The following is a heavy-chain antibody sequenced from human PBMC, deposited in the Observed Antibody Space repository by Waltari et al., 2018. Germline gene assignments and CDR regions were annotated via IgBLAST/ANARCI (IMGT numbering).Heavy chain of an antibody. J-gene: IGHJ4*02. CDR3: ARVRYYDSSGYYDY. V-gene: IGHV3-48*03. CDR2: ISSSGSTI. CDR1: GFTFSSYE. D-gene: IGHD3-22*01. Sequence: EVQLVESGGGLVQPGGSLRLSCAASGFTFSSYEMNWVRQAPGKGLEWVSYISSSGSTIYYVDSVKGRFTSSRDNAKNSLYLQMNSLRAEDTAVYYCARVRYYDSSGYYDYWGQGTLVTVSS.